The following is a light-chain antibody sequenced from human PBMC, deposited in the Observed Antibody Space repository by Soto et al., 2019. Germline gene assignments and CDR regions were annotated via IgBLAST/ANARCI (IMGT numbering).Light chain of an antibody. Sequence: QSALTQPASVSGSPGQSITVSCTGTNTDVGGYNYVSWYQHRPGKAPRLMIYEVRNRLSGVSNRFSCSKSGNTASLTISGLQSEDEADYYCTSYTPTGALVFGSGTQLTVL. CDR2: EVR. CDR3: TSYTPTGALV. V-gene: IGLV2-14*01. CDR1: NTDVGGYNY. J-gene: IGLJ6*01.